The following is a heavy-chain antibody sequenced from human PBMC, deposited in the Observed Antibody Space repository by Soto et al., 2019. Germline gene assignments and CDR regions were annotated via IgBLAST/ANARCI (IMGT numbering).Heavy chain of an antibody. V-gene: IGHV4-4*02. CDR2: IYHSGST. D-gene: IGHD6-19*01. J-gene: IGHJ6*02. Sequence: WETLSLTCAFSGVSISSSNWCRWVRDPPGEGLEWIGEIYHSGSTNYNPSLKSRVTISVDKSKNQFSLKLSSVTAADTAVYYCAGRPSSGWYYYGMDVWGQGTTVTVSS. CDR1: GVSISSSNW. CDR3: AGRPSSGWYYYGMDV.